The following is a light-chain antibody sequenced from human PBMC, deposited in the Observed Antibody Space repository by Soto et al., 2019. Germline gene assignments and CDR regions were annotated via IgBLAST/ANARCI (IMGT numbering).Light chain of an antibody. CDR3: QQGNNWPLFT. CDR2: DAS. CDR1: QSLNIY. V-gene: IGKV3-11*01. Sequence: TQSPATLSLSPGERATLSFSASQSLNIYLAWYQQKPGQAPRLLIYDASNRATGIPARFSGSGSRTDFTLTISSLEPEDFAVYYCQQGNNWPLFTFGPGTKVDIK. J-gene: IGKJ3*01.